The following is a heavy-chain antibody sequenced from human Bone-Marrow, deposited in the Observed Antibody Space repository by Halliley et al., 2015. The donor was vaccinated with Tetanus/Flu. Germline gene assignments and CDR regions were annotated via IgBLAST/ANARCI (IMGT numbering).Heavy chain of an antibody. CDR1: GFIFDDYA. D-gene: IGHD3-3*02. J-gene: IGHJ6*02. Sequence: SLRLSCAASGFIFDDYAMHWVRQVPGKGLEWVSGISWNSGTIGYADSVKGRFTISRDNAKTALHLQMNSLRPEDTALYFCTKDGLIFFAGYHYGMDVWGQGTTVTVS. V-gene: IGHV3-9*01. CDR3: TKDGLIFFAGYHYGMDV. CDR2: ISWNSGTI.